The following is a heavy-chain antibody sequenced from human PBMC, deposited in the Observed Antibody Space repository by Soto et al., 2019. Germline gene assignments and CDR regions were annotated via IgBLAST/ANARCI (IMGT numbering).Heavy chain of an antibody. CDR1: GGSFSGYY. J-gene: IGHJ4*02. CDR2: INHSGST. V-gene: IGHV4-34*01. Sequence: PSETLSLTCAVYGGSFSGYYWSWIHQPPGKGLEWIGEINHSGSTNYNPSLKSRVTISVDTSKNQFSLKLSSVTAADTAVYYCARSPTYCSSTSCYVLYYFDYWGQGTLVTVSS. D-gene: IGHD2-2*01. CDR3: ARSPTYCSSTSCYVLYYFDY.